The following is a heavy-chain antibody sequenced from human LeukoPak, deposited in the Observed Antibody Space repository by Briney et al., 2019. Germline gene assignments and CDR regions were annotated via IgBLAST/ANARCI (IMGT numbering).Heavy chain of an antibody. CDR3: AREQLVLYYYYYYMGV. CDR2: IYTSGST. D-gene: IGHD6-13*01. J-gene: IGHJ6*03. Sequence: SETLSLTCTASGGSISSYYWSWIRQPAGKGLEWIGRIYTSGSTNYNPSLKSRVTMSVNTSKNQFSLKLSSVTAADTAVYYCAREQLVLYYYYYYMGVWGKGTTVTVSS. CDR1: GGSISSYY. V-gene: IGHV4-4*07.